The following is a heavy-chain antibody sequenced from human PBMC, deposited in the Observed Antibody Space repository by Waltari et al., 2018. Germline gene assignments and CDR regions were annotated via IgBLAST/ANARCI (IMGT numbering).Heavy chain of an antibody. CDR3: ACSYAWGVPDY. Sequence: EVQLVESGGGLVQPGGSLRLSCAASGFTFSDHYMDWVRQAPGKGLEWIGRTRNKANSYTTEYAAFVNGRFTISRDDSKNSLYLQMNSLTTEDTAVYYCACSYAWGVPDYWGQGTLVTVSS. CDR2: TRNKANSYTT. D-gene: IGHD3-16*01. V-gene: IGHV3-72*01. CDR1: GFTFSDHY. J-gene: IGHJ4*02.